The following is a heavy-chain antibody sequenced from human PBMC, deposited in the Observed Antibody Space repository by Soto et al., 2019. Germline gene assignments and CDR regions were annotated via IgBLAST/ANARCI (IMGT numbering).Heavy chain of an antibody. CDR3: ARGGYWRFDY. D-gene: IGHD3-22*01. CDR2: IYHNGKS. Sequence: QVQIQQWGGGLLKPSETLSLSCTVYGGSFSNYAWSWIHQPPGRGLEWIGEIYHNGKSDYNPSLKGRVTLAVDTSKNQFSLKLSSVIAADTAVYFCARGGYWRFDYWGQGALVTVSS. V-gene: IGHV4-34*01. J-gene: IGHJ4*02. CDR1: GGSFSNYA.